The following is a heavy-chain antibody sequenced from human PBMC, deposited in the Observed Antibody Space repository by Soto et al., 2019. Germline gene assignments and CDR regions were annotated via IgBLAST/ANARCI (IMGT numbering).Heavy chain of an antibody. CDR3: AKVSAMVLYYYYGMDV. Sequence: LRLSCAASGFTFSSYGMHWVRQAPGKGLEWVAVISYDGSNKYYADSVKGRFTISRDNSKNTLYLQMNSLRAEDTAVYYCAKVSAMVLYYYYGMDVWGQGTTVTVSS. CDR1: GFTFSSYG. J-gene: IGHJ6*02. CDR2: ISYDGSNK. D-gene: IGHD5-18*01. V-gene: IGHV3-30*18.